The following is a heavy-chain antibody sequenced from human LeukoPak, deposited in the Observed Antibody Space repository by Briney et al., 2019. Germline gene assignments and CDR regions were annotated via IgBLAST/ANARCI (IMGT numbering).Heavy chain of an antibody. V-gene: IGHV4-38-2*02. D-gene: IGHD3-22*01. CDR3: ARSPISMIVGHYYYYMDV. CDR1: GYSISSGYY. Sequence: SETLSLTCTVSGYSISSGYYWGWIRQPPGKGLEWIGSIYHSGSTYYNPSLKSRVTISVDTSKNQFPLNLSSVTGADTAVYYCARSPISMIVGHYYYYMDVWGQGTTVTVSS. CDR2: IYHSGST. J-gene: IGHJ6*03.